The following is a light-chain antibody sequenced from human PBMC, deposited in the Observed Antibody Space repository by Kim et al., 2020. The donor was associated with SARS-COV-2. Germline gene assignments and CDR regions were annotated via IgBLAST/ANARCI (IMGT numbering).Light chain of an antibody. CDR1: KWGDKY. J-gene: IGLJ2*01. Sequence: SYELTQPPSVSVSPGQTASITCSGDKWGDKYACWYQQKPGQSPVLVIYQDSKRPSGIPERFAGSNSGNTATLTISGTQARDEADYYCQAWDSSTAVFGGG. CDR2: QDS. V-gene: IGLV3-1*01. CDR3: QAWDSSTAV.